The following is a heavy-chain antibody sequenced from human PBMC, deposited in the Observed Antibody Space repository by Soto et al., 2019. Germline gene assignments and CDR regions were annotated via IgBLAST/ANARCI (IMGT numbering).Heavy chain of an antibody. D-gene: IGHD5-12*01. CDR2: IFYSGSP. V-gene: IGHV4-59*12. Sequence: SETLSLTCTVSGGFISSYYWSWIRQPPGKGLEWIGYIFYSGSPSYNPSLKSRVTISVDTSKNQFSLNLSSVTAADTAVYYCARGRWLRSSFDYWGQGTLVTVSS. CDR3: ARGRWLRSSFDY. CDR1: GGFISSYY. J-gene: IGHJ4*02.